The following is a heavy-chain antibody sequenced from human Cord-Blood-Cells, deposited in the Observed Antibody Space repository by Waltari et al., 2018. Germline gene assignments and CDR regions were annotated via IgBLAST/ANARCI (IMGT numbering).Heavy chain of an antibody. D-gene: IGHD1-20*01. CDR3: AKDLNWNFDY. Sequence: QVQLVESVGGVVQPGRSLRLSCAASGFTFSSYGMHWVRQAPGKGLEGVAVISYDGSNKYYADSVKGRFTISRDNSKNTLYLQMNSLRAEDTAVYYCAKDLNWNFDYWGQGTLVTVSS. J-gene: IGHJ4*02. V-gene: IGHV3-30*18. CDR2: ISYDGSNK. CDR1: GFTFSSYG.